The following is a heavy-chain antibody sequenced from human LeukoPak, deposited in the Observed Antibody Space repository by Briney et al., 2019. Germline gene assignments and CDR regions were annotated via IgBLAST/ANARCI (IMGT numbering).Heavy chain of an antibody. D-gene: IGHD1-26*01. Sequence: SGTLSLTCAVYGGSFSGYYWSWIRQPPGKGLEWIGEINHSGSTNYNPSLKSRVTISVDMSKNQFSLKLSSVTAADTAVYYCARETRLSGSYWFDPWGQGTLVTVSS. J-gene: IGHJ5*02. CDR3: ARETRLSGSYWFDP. CDR1: GGSFSGYY. CDR2: INHSGST. V-gene: IGHV4-34*01.